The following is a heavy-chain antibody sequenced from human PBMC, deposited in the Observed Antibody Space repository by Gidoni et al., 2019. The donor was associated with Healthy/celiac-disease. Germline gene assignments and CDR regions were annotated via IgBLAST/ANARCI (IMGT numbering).Heavy chain of an antibody. J-gene: IGHJ6*03. Sequence: QVQLVESGGGVVQPGRSLRLPCAASGFTFSSYAMHWVRQAPGKGLEWVAVISYDGSNKYYADSVKGRFTISRDNSKNTLYLQMNSLRAEDTAVYYCARDRVVVVPAAIPYYYYYMDVWGKGTTVTVSS. CDR1: GFTFSSYA. CDR3: ARDRVVVVPAAIPYYYYYMDV. CDR2: ISYDGSNK. V-gene: IGHV3-30-3*01. D-gene: IGHD2-2*02.